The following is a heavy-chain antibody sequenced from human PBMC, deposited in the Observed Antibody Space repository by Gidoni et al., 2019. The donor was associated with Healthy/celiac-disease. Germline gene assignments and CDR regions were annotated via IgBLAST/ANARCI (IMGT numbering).Heavy chain of an antibody. D-gene: IGHD1-7*01. CDR3: ARWDLGWNYADL. Sequence: QVQLVKTGAEVKKPGASVKVSCKGAGYTFTSYYMHGVRQAPGQGLEWMGIINPSGGSTSYAQKFQGRVTMTRDTSTSTVYMELSSLSSEDTAVYYCARWDLGWNYADLWGQGTLVTVSS. CDR2: INPSGGST. V-gene: IGHV1-46*01. CDR1: GYTFTSYY. J-gene: IGHJ4*02.